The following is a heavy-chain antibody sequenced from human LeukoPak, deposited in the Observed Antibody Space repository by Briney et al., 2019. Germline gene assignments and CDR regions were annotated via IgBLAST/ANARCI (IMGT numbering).Heavy chain of an antibody. Sequence: PGGSLRLSCAASGFTFSSYSMNWVRQAPGKGLEWVSYISSSSSTIYYADSVKGRFTISRDNAKNTLYRQMNSLRAEDTAVYYCAKDEYSSSPVTFDYWGQGTLVTVSS. J-gene: IGHJ4*02. CDR3: AKDEYSSSPVTFDY. CDR2: ISSSSSTI. V-gene: IGHV3-48*01. D-gene: IGHD6-6*01. CDR1: GFTFSSYS.